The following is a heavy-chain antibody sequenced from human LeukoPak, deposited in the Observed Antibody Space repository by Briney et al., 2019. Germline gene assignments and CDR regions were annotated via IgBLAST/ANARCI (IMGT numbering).Heavy chain of an antibody. Sequence: SETLSLTCAVYGGSFSGYYWSWIRQPPGKGLEWIGEINHSGSTNYNPSLKSRVTISVDTFKNQFSLKLSSVTAADTAVYYCARGLARSPYGMDVWGQGTTVTVSS. CDR3: ARGLARSPYGMDV. V-gene: IGHV4-34*01. CDR2: INHSGST. CDR1: GGSFSGYY. J-gene: IGHJ6*02.